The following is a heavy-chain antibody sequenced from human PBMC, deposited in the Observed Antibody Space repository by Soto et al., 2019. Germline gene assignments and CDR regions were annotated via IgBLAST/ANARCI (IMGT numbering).Heavy chain of an antibody. V-gene: IGHV3-15*01. D-gene: IGHD1-26*01. J-gene: IGHJ6*02. CDR2: IKSKTDGGTT. Sequence: GGPRLSCAASGFTFSNAWMSWVRQAPGKGLEWVGRIKSKTDGGTTDYAAPVKGRFTISRDDSKNTLYLQMNSLKTEDTAVYYCTTGFRIVGATWGRYYYGMDVWGQGTTVTVSS. CDR1: GFTFSNAW. CDR3: TTGFRIVGATWGRYYYGMDV.